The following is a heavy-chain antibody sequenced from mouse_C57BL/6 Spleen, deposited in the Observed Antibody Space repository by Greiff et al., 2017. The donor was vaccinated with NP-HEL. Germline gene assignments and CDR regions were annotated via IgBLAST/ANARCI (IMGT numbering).Heavy chain of an antibody. Sequence: DVKLQESGPGLVKPSQSLSLTCSVTGYSITSGYYWNWIRQFPGNKLEWMGYISYDGSNNYNPSLKNRISITRDTSKNQFFLKLNSVTTEDTATYYCARGTGTDWYFDVWGTGTTVTVSS. CDR2: ISYDGSN. D-gene: IGHD4-1*01. V-gene: IGHV3-6*01. J-gene: IGHJ1*03. CDR3: ARGTGTDWYFDV. CDR1: GYSITSGYY.